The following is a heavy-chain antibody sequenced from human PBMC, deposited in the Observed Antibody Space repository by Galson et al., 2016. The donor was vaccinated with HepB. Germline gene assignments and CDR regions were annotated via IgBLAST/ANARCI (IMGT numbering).Heavy chain of an antibody. CDR2: IGGMGTTT. CDR3: AKGRNYYDNSGYFAD. Sequence: SLRLSCAASGFQFSNYSMSWVRQAPGKGLEWVSTIGGMGTTTFYADSVKGRFTVARDNSKDTLYLQMNSLRAEDTAVYYCAKGRNYYDNSGYFADWGRGTLVTVSS. J-gene: IGHJ4*02. D-gene: IGHD3-22*01. CDR1: GFQFSNYS. V-gene: IGHV3-23*01.